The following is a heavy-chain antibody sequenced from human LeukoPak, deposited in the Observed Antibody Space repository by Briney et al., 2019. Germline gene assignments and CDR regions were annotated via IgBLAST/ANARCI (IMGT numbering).Heavy chain of an antibody. D-gene: IGHD3-22*01. CDR3: ARQGRAMVVMYMDD. Sequence: SETLSLTCTVSGGSISSSSDNWGWIRQPPGKGLEWIGSIYYTGITYYNPSVMSRVTMSVDTSKNQFSLRLSSVTAADTAMYYCARQGRAMVVMYMDDWGKGTTVTVSS. J-gene: IGHJ6*03. CDR2: IYYTGIT. CDR1: GGSISSSSDN. V-gene: IGHV4-39*01.